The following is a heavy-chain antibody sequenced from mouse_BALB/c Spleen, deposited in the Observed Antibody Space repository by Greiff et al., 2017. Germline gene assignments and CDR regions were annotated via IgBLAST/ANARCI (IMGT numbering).Heavy chain of an antibody. V-gene: IGHV1-7*01. CDR3: ASPRYYGSSYDAMDY. Sequence: VQLQQSGAELAKPGASVKMSCKASGYTFTSYWMHWVKQRPGQGLEWIGYINPSTGYTEYNQKFKDKATLTADKSSSTAYMQLSSLTSEDSAVYYCASPRYYGSSYDAMDYWGQGTSVTVSS. CDR1: GYTFTSYW. CDR2: INPSTGYT. D-gene: IGHD1-1*01. J-gene: IGHJ4*01.